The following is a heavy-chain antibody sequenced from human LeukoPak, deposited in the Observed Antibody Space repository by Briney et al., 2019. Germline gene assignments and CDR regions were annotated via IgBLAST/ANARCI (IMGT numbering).Heavy chain of an antibody. CDR2: INPNSGGT. J-gene: IGHJ4*02. V-gene: IGHV1-2*02. CDR3: ARDRSIAAAGTRIDY. D-gene: IGHD6-13*01. Sequence: ASVKVSCKASGYTLTGYYMHWVRQAPGQGLEWMGWINPNSGGTNYAQKFQGRVTMTRDTSISTAYMELSRLRSDDTAVYYCARDRSIAAAGTRIDYWGQGTLVTVSS. CDR1: GYTLTGYY.